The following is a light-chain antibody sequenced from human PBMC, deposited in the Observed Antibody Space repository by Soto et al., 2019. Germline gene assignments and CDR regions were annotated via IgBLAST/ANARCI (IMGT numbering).Light chain of an antibody. CDR2: DVS. J-gene: IGLJ1*01. Sequence: QSALTQPASVSGSPGQSITISCVGTSSDIGDYNYVSWYQQHPGKVPKVIIFDVSNRPSGVSYRFSGTKSGNTASLTVSGLQAEDEAHYYYCSYTRSGTLIFGTGTKVTVL. V-gene: IGLV2-14*01. CDR1: SSDIGDYNY. CDR3: CSYTRSGTLI.